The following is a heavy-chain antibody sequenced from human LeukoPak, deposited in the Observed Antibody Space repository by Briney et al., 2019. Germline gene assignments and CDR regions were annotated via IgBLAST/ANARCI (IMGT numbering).Heavy chain of an antibody. Sequence: SQTLSLTCTVSGGSISSGDYYWSWIRQPPGKGLEWIGYIYYSGSTYYNPSLKSRFTISVDTSKNQFSLKLSSVTAADTAVYYCARAPLGSDAFDIWGQGTMVTVSS. V-gene: IGHV4-30-4*08. D-gene: IGHD3-16*02. J-gene: IGHJ3*02. CDR2: IYYSGST. CDR1: GGSISSGDYY. CDR3: ARAPLGSDAFDI.